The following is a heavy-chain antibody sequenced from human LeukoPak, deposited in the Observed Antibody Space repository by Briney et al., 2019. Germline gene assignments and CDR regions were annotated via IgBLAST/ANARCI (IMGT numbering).Heavy chain of an antibody. CDR2: IKSKTDGGTT. V-gene: IGHV3-15*01. J-gene: IGHJ6*03. CDR3: AKSRFLEWSHYMDV. D-gene: IGHD3-3*01. CDR1: GFTFSNAW. Sequence: GGSLRLSCAASGFTFSNAWMSWVRQAPGKGLEWVGRIKSKTDGGTTDYAAPVKGRFTISRDNSKNTLYLQMNSLRAEDTAVYYCAKSRFLEWSHYMDVWGKGTTVTVSS.